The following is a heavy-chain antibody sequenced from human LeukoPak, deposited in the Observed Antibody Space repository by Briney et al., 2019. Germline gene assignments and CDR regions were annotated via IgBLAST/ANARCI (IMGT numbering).Heavy chain of an antibody. Sequence: GGSLRLSCAASGFGFSDAWMNWVRQAPGKGLEWVGHIRSKADGGTPDYIAPVKGRFTISRDDSKDTLYLQMNSLNTEDTAMYYCTTRSPARYCRDGACYSSADYWGQGTLVTVSS. CDR1: GFGFSDAW. CDR2: IRSKADGGTP. V-gene: IGHV3-15*07. J-gene: IGHJ4*02. CDR3: TTRSPARYCRDGACYSSADY. D-gene: IGHD2-15*01.